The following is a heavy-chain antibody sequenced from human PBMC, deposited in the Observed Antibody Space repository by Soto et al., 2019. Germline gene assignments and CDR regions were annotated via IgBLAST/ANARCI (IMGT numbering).Heavy chain of an antibody. J-gene: IGHJ4*02. Sequence: SLRLSCAASGCTFNNYAMNWVRQAPGKGLEWVATISATGGSTYYADSVKGRFTISRDNSKNTLYLQMNGLRVEDTAVYYCAKDRLAGNFDYWGQGTQVTVSS. CDR2: ISATGGST. V-gene: IGHV3-23*01. CDR3: AKDRLAGNFDY. CDR1: GCTFNNYA.